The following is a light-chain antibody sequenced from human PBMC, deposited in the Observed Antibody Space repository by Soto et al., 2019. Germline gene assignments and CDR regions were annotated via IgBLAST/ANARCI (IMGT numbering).Light chain of an antibody. CDR1: SSNIGRAT. Sequence: QSVLTQPPSAAGTPGQSVTISCSGSSSNIGRATVNWYQQLPGTAPKLLIYANDQRPSGVPDRFSGSKSGTSASLAISGLQSEDEADYYCAAWDDSLNGVIFGGGTKLTVL. J-gene: IGLJ2*01. CDR2: AND. V-gene: IGLV1-44*01. CDR3: AAWDDSLNGVI.